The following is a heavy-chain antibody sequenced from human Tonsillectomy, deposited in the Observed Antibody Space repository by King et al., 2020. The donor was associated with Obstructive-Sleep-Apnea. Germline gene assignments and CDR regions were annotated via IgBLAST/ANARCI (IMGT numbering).Heavy chain of an antibody. Sequence: QLVQSGAEMKKPGASVKVSCKASGYTFTSYGVTWVRQAPGQGLEWMGWISAYNGNRDYAQNLQGRATMTTDTSTSTTYMELTSLRTDDTAIYYCTNSASYDAGSYYAHWGQGTLVSVSS. V-gene: IGHV1-18*01. J-gene: IGHJ4*02. D-gene: IGHD3-10*01. CDR2: ISAYNGNR. CDR1: GYTFTSYG. CDR3: TNSASYDAGSYYAH.